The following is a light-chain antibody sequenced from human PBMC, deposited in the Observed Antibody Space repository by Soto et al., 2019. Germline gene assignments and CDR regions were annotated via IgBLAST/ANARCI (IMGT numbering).Light chain of an antibody. CDR2: DAS. Sequence: EIVLTQSPATLSLSPGERATLSCRASQSVGSYLAWFQQKPGQAPRLLIYDASSRATGIPDRFSGSGSGTDFTLTISRVEPEDFAVYYCQQYGSLPITFGQGTRREIK. V-gene: IGKV3-20*01. CDR3: QQYGSLPIT. J-gene: IGKJ5*01. CDR1: QSVGSY.